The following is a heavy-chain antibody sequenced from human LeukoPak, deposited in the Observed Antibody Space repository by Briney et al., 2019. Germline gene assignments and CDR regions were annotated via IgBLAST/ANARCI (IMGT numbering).Heavy chain of an antibody. D-gene: IGHD1-26*01. J-gene: IGHJ4*02. CDR3: ASATALVGATPDFDY. CDR1: GFTFSDYY. CDR2: ISSSGSTI. Sequence: GSLRLSCAASGFTFSDYYMSWIRQAPGKGLEWVSYISSSGSTIYYADSVKGRFTISRDNAKNSLYLQMNSLRAEDTAVYYCASATALVGATPDFDYWGQGTLVTVSS. V-gene: IGHV3-11*04.